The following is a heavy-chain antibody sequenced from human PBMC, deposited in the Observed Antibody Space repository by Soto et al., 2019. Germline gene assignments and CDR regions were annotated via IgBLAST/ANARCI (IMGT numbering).Heavy chain of an antibody. CDR1: GGSISSGGYY. CDR3: ASVCGGDCHRGMDV. D-gene: IGHD2-21*02. J-gene: IGHJ6*02. Sequence: QVQLQESGPGLVKPSQTLSLTCTVSGGSISSGGYYWSWIRQHPGKGLEWIGYIYYSGSTYYNPSLTCRVSISVDTSKIQPSLNLSSVTAADTAVYYCASVCGGDCHRGMDVWGQGTTVPVSS. V-gene: IGHV4-31*03. CDR2: IYYSGST.